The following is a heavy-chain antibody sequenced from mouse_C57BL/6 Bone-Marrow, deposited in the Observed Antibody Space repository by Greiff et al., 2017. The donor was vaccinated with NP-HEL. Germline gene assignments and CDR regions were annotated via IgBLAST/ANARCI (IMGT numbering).Heavy chain of an antibody. D-gene: IGHD2-4*01. J-gene: IGHJ4*01. V-gene: IGHV1-52*01. CDR2: IDPSDSET. CDR3: ARVRLRYAMDY. CDR1: GYTFTSYW. Sequence: QVQLQQPGAELVRPGSSVKLSCKASGYTFTSYWMHWVKQRPIQGLEWIGNIDPSDSETHYNQKFKDKATLTVDKSSSTAYMQLSSLTSEDSAVYYCARVRLRYAMDYWGQGTSVTVSS.